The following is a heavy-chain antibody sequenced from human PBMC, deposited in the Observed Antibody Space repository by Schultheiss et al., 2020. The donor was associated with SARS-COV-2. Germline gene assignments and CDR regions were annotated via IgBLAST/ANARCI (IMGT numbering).Heavy chain of an antibody. CDR1: GGSISSGGYY. CDR2: IYYSGTT. J-gene: IGHJ4*02. V-gene: IGHV4-31*03. CDR3: ARHGPYYDFWSGYLYYFEY. D-gene: IGHD3-3*01. Sequence: SETLSLTCTVSGGSISSGGYYWSWIRQHPGKGLEWIGYIYYSGTTNYNPSLKSRLTISVDTSKNQFSLELSSVTAADTAAYYCARHGPYYDFWSGYLYYFEYWGRGTLVTVSS.